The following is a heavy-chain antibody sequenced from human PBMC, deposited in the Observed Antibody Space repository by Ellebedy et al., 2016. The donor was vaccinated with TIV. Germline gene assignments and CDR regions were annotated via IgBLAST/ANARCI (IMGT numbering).Heavy chain of an antibody. CDR3: ARYRNLGY. CDR2: IKEDGSLK. J-gene: IGHJ4*02. Sequence: GESLKISCAASGFTFSSNWMSWVRQAPGKGLELVAKIKEDGSLKYYVDAVKGRFAISRDNAKNSLYLQMNSLRAEDTAVYYCARYRNLGYWGQGTLVTVSS. CDR1: GFTFSSNW. D-gene: IGHD1-26*01. V-gene: IGHV3-7*03.